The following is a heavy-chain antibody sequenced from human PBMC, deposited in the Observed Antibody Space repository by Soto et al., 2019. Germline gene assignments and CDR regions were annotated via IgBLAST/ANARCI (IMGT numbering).Heavy chain of an antibody. CDR2: LSGSGGST. Sequence: EVQLLESGGGLVQPGESLRLSCAVSGFTFSNYAMSWVRQVPGKGLEWVSTLSGSGGSTYYADSVKGRFTISRDNSKNTLYLQMNGLRAEDTAVYYCGKQQMRDIRAFDYWGQGTLVTVSS. D-gene: IGHD6-13*01. CDR3: GKQQMRDIRAFDY. J-gene: IGHJ4*02. CDR1: GFTFSNYA. V-gene: IGHV3-23*01.